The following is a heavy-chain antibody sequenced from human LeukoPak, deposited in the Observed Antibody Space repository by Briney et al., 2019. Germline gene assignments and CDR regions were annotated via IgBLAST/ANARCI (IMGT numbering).Heavy chain of an antibody. CDR1: GFTFSNAW. J-gene: IGHJ6*02. Sequence: GGSLRLPCAASGFTFSNAWMSWVRQAPGKGLEWVGRIKSKADGGTTDYAAPVKGRFTISRDDSKNTLYLQMNSLKTEDTAVYYCTTDRYGSGSYGDYYYYYGMDVWGQGTTVTVSS. CDR2: IKSKADGGTT. V-gene: IGHV3-15*01. D-gene: IGHD3-10*01. CDR3: TTDRYGSGSYGDYYYYYGMDV.